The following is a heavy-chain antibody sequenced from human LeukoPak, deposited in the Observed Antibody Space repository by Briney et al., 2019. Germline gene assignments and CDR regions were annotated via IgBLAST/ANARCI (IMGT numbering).Heavy chain of an antibody. J-gene: IGHJ4*02. CDR3: ARSPVDTAMVIDY. CDR2: IKQDGSEK. V-gene: IGHV3-7*01. D-gene: IGHD5-18*01. CDR1: GFSFGSYW. Sequence: GGSLRLSCAASGFSFGSYWMSWVRQAPGKGLEWVANIKQDGSEKYYVDSVKGRFTISRDNAKNSLYLKMNSLRAEDTAVYYCARSPVDTAMVIDYWGQGTLVTVSS.